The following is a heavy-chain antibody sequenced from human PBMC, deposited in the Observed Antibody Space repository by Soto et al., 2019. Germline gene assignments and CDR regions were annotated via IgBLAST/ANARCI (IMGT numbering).Heavy chain of an antibody. CDR3: AKDLDGAVAGPPRGEAFDI. Sequence: GGSLRLSCAASGFTVSSNYMSWVRQAPGKGLEWISIIYSAGNTYYADSVKGRFTISRDNSKNTLYLQMNSLGAEDTAVYYCAKDLDGAVAGPPRGEAFDIWAQGTMVTVSS. V-gene: IGHV3-66*01. CDR2: IYSAGNT. D-gene: IGHD6-19*01. J-gene: IGHJ3*02. CDR1: GFTVSSNY.